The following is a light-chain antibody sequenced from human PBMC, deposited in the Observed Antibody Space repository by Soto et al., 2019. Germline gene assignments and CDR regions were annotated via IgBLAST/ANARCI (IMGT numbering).Light chain of an antibody. CDR3: QQYKNWPTIT. CDR1: QRVSNS. CDR2: DVS. V-gene: IGKV3-11*01. J-gene: IGKJ5*01. Sequence: EIVLSQSPATLSLSPGERVTLSCRASQRVSNSLAWYQQKPGQPPRLLIYDVSNRATGIPARFSGSGSGTDFTLTITSLEPEDFAVYYCQQYKNWPTITFGQGTRLEI.